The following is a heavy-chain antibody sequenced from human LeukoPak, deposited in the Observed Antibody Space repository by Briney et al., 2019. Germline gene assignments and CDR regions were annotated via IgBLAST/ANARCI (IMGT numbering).Heavy chain of an antibody. Sequence: SVKVSCKASGGTFISYAISWVRQAPGQGLEWMGGIIPIFGTANYARKFQGRVTITADESTSTAYMELSSLRSEDTAVYYCARGVVPYYYGMDVWGQGTTVTVSS. CDR2: IIPIFGTA. J-gene: IGHJ6*02. CDR3: ARGVVPYYYGMDV. D-gene: IGHD2-2*01. CDR1: GGTFISYA. V-gene: IGHV1-69*13.